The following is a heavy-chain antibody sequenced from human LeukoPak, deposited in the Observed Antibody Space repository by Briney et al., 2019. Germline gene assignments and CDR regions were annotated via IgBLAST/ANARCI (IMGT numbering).Heavy chain of an antibody. CDR1: GFTFSSYG. J-gene: IGHJ4*02. Sequence: GGSLRLSCAASGFTFSSYGMHWVRQAPGKGLEWVAVIWYDGSNKYYADSVKGRFTISRDNSKNTLYLQMNSLRAEDTAVYYCARDPGLANFDYWGQGTLVTVSS. V-gene: IGHV3-33*01. CDR3: ARDPGLANFDY. CDR2: IWYDGSNK.